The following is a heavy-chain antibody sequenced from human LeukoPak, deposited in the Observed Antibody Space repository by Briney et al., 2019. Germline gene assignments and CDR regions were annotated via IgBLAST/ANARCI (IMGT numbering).Heavy chain of an antibody. CDR2: IGPAGDT. J-gene: IGHJ4*02. Sequence: GGSLTRSCAASGFTCSNYDMRWVRQATGKVREWVSAIGPAGDTYYSGSVKCRFPISRENAKNSLYLQMNSLNARDTAVYHCARGGWFGELLRPFDYWGQGSLVTVSS. V-gene: IGHV3-13*01. CDR3: ARGGWFGELLRPFDY. D-gene: IGHD3-10*01. CDR1: GFTCSNYD.